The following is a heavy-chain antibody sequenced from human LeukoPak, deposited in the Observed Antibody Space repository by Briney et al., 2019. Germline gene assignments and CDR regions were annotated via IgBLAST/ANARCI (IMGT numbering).Heavy chain of an antibody. D-gene: IGHD3-22*01. CDR2: IYYSGST. V-gene: IGHV4-30-4*08. CDR3: ARDLVDSSGFDAFDI. CDR1: GGSISSGDYY. Sequence: SETLSLTCTVSGGSISSGDYYWSWIRQPPGKGLEWIGYIYYSGSTYYNPSLKSRVTISVDTSKNRFSLKLSSVTAADTAVYYCARDLVDSSGFDAFDIWGQGTMVTVSS. J-gene: IGHJ3*02.